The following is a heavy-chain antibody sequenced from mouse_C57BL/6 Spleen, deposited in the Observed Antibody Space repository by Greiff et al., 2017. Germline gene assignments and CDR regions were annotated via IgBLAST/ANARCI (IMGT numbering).Heavy chain of an antibody. CDR1: GYAFTNYL. Sequence: QVQLQQSGAELVRPGTSVKVSCKASGYAFTNYLIEWVKQRPGQGLEWIGVINPGSGGTNYNEKFKGKATLTADKSSSTAYMQLSSLTSEDSAVYFCARFYYYGIRTRYFDYGGQGTTLTVSS. V-gene: IGHV1-54*01. CDR3: ARFYYYGIRTRYFDY. J-gene: IGHJ2*01. CDR2: INPGSGGT. D-gene: IGHD1-1*01.